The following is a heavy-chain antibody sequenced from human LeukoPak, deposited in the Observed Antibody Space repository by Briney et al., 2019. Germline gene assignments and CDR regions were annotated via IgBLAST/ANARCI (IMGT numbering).Heavy chain of an antibody. D-gene: IGHD6-19*01. CDR1: GGTFSSYA. Sequence: SVKVSCKASGGTFSSYAISWVRQAPGQGLEWMGGIIPIFGTANYAQKFQGRVTITADESTSTAYMELSSLRSEDTAVYYCAIRGPYSSGWYSMDYWGQGTLVTVFS. CDR2: IIPIFGTA. J-gene: IGHJ4*02. CDR3: AIRGPYSSGWYSMDY. V-gene: IGHV1-69*01.